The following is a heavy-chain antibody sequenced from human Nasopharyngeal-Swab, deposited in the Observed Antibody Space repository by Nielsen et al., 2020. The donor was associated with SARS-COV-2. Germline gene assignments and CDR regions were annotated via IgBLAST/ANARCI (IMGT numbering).Heavy chain of an antibody. Sequence: GGSLRLSCAASGFTFSSYAMHWVRQAPGKGLEWVAVISYDGSNKYYADSVRGRFTVSRDNSRNTLFLQLRSLTTEDTAVYFCARDILKLRGFSDFWGQGTLVTVSS. D-gene: IGHD3-9*01. CDR1: GFTFSSYA. J-gene: IGHJ4*02. CDR3: ARDILKLRGFSDF. CDR2: ISYDGSNK. V-gene: IGHV3-30-3*01.